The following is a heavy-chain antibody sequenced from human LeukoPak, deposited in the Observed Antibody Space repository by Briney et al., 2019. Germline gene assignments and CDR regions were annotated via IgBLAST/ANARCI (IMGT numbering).Heavy chain of an antibody. Sequence: GGSLRLSCAASRFSPSRYEMNWVRPAPGKGREWVSYISSSGSIMYSADSVKGRFTISRDNSRNSLYLQMNRVRAEDTAVYFSARDPSSGYFGYFDYWGQGTLVTVSS. D-gene: IGHD3-22*01. J-gene: IGHJ4*02. CDR3: ARDPSSGYFGYFDY. V-gene: IGHV3-48*03. CDR2: ISSSGSIM. CDR1: RFSPSRYE.